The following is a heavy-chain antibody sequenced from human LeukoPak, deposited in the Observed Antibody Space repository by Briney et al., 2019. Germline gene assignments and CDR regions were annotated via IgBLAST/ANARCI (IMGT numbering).Heavy chain of an antibody. CDR3: ARLSTTVTFFDY. CDR2: IYYSGST. D-gene: IGHD4-17*01. V-gene: IGHV4-39*02. CDR1: GGSISSASYY. Sequence: SETLSLTCTVSGGSISSASYYWSWIRQPPGKGLEWLGSIYYSGSTYYNPSLKSRVTISVDTSKNHFSLKLSSVTAADTAVYYCARLSTTVTFFDYWGQGTLVTVSS. J-gene: IGHJ4*02.